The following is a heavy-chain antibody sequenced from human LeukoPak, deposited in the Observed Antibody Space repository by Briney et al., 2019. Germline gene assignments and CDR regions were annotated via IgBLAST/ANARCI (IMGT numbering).Heavy chain of an antibody. CDR1: GFTFNNAW. CDR2: IKSKTDGGPI. J-gene: IGHJ5*02. Sequence: PGGSLRLSCAASGFTFNNAWMSWVRQAPGKGLDWVGRIKSKTDGGPIEYTAPVKRRFPISRDESKNTVYLQMNSLKTEDPAVYYCTAFLSGGTEAPWGQGALVTVSS. V-gene: IGHV3-15*01. D-gene: IGHD1-1*01. CDR3: TAFLSGGTEAP.